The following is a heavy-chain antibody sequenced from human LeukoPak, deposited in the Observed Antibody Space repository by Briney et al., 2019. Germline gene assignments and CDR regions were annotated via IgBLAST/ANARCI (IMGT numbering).Heavy chain of an antibody. J-gene: IGHJ6*02. CDR3: ARGYRGKTGYYYYGMDV. CDR1: GYTFTSYD. D-gene: IGHD4-23*01. V-gene: IGHV1-8*01. Sequence: ASVKVSCKASGYTFTSYDINWVRQATGQGLEWMGWMNPNSGNTGYAQKFQGRVTMTRNTSISTAYMELSSLRSEDTAVYYCARGYRGKTGYYYYGMDVWGQGTTVTVSS. CDR2: MNPNSGNT.